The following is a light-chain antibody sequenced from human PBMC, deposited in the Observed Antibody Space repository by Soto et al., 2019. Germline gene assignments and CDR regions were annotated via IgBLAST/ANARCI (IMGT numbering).Light chain of an antibody. Sequence: QSVLTHPASVSGSPGQSITISCTGTSSDVGTYKYVSWYQQHPGKAPKLMIYDVSNRPSGVSNRFSGSKSGNTASLTISGLQAEDEADYYCNSYTTSSTLVFGTGTKLTVL. CDR1: SSDVGTYKY. J-gene: IGLJ1*01. CDR3: NSYTTSSTLV. V-gene: IGLV2-14*03. CDR2: DVS.